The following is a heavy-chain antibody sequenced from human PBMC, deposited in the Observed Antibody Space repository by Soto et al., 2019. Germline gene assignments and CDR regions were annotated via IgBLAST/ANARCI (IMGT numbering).Heavy chain of an antibody. CDR2: ISYDGSNK. V-gene: IGHV3-30*18. J-gene: IGHJ4*02. CDR3: AKDRIYYGSGSYYPGGY. CDR1: GFTFSSYG. Sequence: QVQLVESGGGVVQPGRSLRLSCAASGFTFSSYGMHWVRQAPGKGLEWVAVISYDGSNKYYADSVKGRFTISRDNSKNTLYLQMNSVRAEDTAVYYCAKDRIYYGSGSYYPGGYWGQGTLVTVSS. D-gene: IGHD3-10*01.